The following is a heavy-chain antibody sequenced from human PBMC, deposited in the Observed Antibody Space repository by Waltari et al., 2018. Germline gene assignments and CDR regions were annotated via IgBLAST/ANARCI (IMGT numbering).Heavy chain of an antibody. J-gene: IGHJ4*02. CDR1: GGSFSGYY. Sequence: QVQLQQWGAGLLKPSETLSLTCAVYGGSFSGYYWSWIRQPPGKGLEWIGEINHSGSTNYNPSLKSRVTISVDTSKNQFSLKLSSVTAADTAVYYCAKHRTPGGVVVAASDYWGQGTLVTVSS. D-gene: IGHD2-15*01. CDR2: INHSGST. V-gene: IGHV4-34*01. CDR3: AKHRTPGGVVVAASDY.